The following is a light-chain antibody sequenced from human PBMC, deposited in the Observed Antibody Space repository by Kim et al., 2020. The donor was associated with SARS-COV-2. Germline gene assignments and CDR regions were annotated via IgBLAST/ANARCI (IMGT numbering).Light chain of an antibody. CDR2: EDN. CDR3: QSYDSSNVV. J-gene: IGLJ2*01. V-gene: IGLV6-57*03. CDR1: SGSIASTY. Sequence: GKTLPISCTRGSGSIASTYVQWYQQRPGSAPTPVVYEDNQRPSGVPDRFSGSIDSSSNSASLTISGLKTEDEADCYCQSYDSSNVVFGGGTQLTVL.